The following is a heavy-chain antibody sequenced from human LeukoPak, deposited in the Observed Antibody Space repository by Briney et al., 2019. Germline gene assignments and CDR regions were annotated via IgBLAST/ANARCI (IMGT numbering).Heavy chain of an antibody. Sequence: SETLSLTCTVSGGSISSYYWSWIRQPPGKGLEWIGYIYYSGSTNYNPSLTSRVTISVDTSKNQFSLRLSSVTAADTAVYYCARQLGGYFDYWGQGTLVTVSS. CDR1: GGSISSYY. CDR3: ARQLGGYFDY. J-gene: IGHJ4*02. V-gene: IGHV4-59*08. CDR2: IYYSGST.